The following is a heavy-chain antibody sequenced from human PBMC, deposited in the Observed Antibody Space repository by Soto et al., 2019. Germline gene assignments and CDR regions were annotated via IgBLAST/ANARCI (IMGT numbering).Heavy chain of an antibody. CDR3: ALSPRYYAILTRQYFPRNFPY. Sequence: QITLKESGPTLVKPTQTLTLTCTFSGFSLSTSGVGVGWIRQPPGKALEWLALIYWHGDKRYSPSLNSRLTIPTATSKNHLLLTMTDIDPFDPATYYCALSPRYYAILTRQYFPRNFPYSGLGTLVPLSS. D-gene: IGHD3-9*01. V-gene: IGHV2-5*01. J-gene: IGHJ4*01. CDR2: IYWHGDK. CDR1: GFSLSTSGVG.